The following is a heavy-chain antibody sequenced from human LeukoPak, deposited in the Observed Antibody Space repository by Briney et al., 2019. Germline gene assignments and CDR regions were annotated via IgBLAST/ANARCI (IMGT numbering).Heavy chain of an antibody. V-gene: IGHV3-23*01. J-gene: IGHJ2*01. CDR2: ISGSGGST. CDR3: AKGGVEAATYWYFDL. Sequence: GGSLRLSCAASGFTFSASAMNWVRQAPGKGLEWVSSISGSGGSTYYADSVKGRFTISRDNSKNTLYLQMNSLRAEDTAVYYCAKGGVEAATYWYFDLWGRGTLVTVSS. CDR1: GFTFSASA. D-gene: IGHD1-26*01.